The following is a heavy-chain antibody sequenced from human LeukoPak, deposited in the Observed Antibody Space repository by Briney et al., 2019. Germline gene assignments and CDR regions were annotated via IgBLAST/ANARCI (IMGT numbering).Heavy chain of an antibody. CDR3: ARGPCGGDCYSGDY. CDR2: ISSSSSYT. Sequence: GGSLRLSCAASGFTFSDYYMSWIRQAPGKGLEWVSYISSSSSYTNYADSVKGRFTISRDNAKNSLYLQVNSLRAEDTAVYYCARGPCGGDCYSGDYWGQGTLVTVSS. CDR1: GFTFSDYY. J-gene: IGHJ4*02. D-gene: IGHD2-21*02. V-gene: IGHV3-11*06.